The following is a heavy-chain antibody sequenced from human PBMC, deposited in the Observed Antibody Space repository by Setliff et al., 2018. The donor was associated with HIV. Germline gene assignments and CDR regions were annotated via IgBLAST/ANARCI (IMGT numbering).Heavy chain of an antibody. CDR1: GFTVTNAW. J-gene: IGHJ3*02. D-gene: IGHD6-25*01. V-gene: IGHV3-15*01. CDR2: IKSKSDGGTT. CDR3: ATSIAAPVYALDM. Sequence: PGGSLRLSCAASGFTVTNAWMSWVRQAPGKGLEWVGRIKSKSDGGTTDSAAPVIGRITISRDDTKNTVYLQKNSLKTEDTAVYYCATSIAAPVYALDMWGNGTMVTVSS.